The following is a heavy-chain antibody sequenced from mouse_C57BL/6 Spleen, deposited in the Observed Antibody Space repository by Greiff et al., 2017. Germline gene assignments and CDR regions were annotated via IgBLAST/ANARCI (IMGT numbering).Heavy chain of an antibody. Sequence: QVQLQQPGAELVRPGSSVKLSCKASGYTFTSYWMHWVKQRPIQGLEWIGNIDPSDSETHYNQKFKDKATLTVAKSSSTAYMQLSSLTSEDSAVXYCARGWYYFDYWGQGTTLTVSS. CDR1: GYTFTSYW. V-gene: IGHV1-52*01. D-gene: IGHD3-3*01. J-gene: IGHJ2*01. CDR2: IDPSDSET. CDR3: ARGWYYFDY.